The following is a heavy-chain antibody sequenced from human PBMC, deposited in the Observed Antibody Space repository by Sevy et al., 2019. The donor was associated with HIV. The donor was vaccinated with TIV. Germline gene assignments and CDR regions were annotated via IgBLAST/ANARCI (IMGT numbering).Heavy chain of an antibody. J-gene: IGHJ6*02. V-gene: IGHV3-30*18. CDR2: ISHEGINE. Sequence: GSLRLSCIGSGFSFSYYGIHWVRQAPGKGLDWVALISHEGINEYYADSVKGRFTISRDNSKNTVYLEMNSLRNEDTAIYFCANAYSGSYSHSYLYALDVWGQGTTVTVSS. CDR3: ANAYSGSYSHSYLYALDV. D-gene: IGHD1-26*01. CDR1: GFSFSYYG.